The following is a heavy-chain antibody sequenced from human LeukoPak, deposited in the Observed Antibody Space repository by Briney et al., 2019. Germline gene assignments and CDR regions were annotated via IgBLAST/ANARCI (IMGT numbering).Heavy chain of an antibody. CDR1: GGSIGSYY. CDR2: IYYSGST. CDR3: ARHYGDYGMDV. D-gene: IGHD4-17*01. V-gene: IGHV4-59*01. Sequence: SETLSLTCTVSGGSIGSYYWSWIRQPPGKGLEWIGYIYYSGSTNYNPSLKSRVTISVDTSKNQFSLKLSSVTAADTAVYYCARHYGDYGMDVWGQGTTVAVSS. J-gene: IGHJ6*02.